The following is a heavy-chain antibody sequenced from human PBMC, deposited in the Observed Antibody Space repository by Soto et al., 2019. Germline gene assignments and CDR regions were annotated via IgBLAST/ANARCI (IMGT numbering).Heavy chain of an antibody. CDR3: ARDLTMVRGVIGYYYGMDV. D-gene: IGHD3-10*01. CDR1: GGTFSSYA. CDR2: IIPIFGTA. J-gene: IGHJ6*02. Sequence: GASVKVSCKASGGTFSSYAISWVRQAPGQGLEWMGGIIPIFGTANYAQKFQGRVTITADESTSTAYMEMSSLRAEDTAVYYCARDLTMVRGVIGYYYGMDVWGQGTTVNVS. V-gene: IGHV1-69*13.